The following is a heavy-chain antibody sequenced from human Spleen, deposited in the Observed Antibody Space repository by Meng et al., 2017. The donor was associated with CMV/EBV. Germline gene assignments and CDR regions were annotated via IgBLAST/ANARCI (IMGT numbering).Heavy chain of an antibody. D-gene: IGHD6-13*01. J-gene: IGHJ4*02. CDR3: ARVVGVVTAAAAGTPPDY. Sequence: GESLKISCAASGFNFNIHWMTWVRQAPGKGLEWVANINQDGGERNYVDSVKGRFTISRDNGKSSVYLQISSLRVEDTAIYYCARVVGVVTAAAAGTPPDYWGRGTLVTVSS. V-gene: IGHV3-7*01. CDR1: GFNFNIHW. CDR2: INQDGGER.